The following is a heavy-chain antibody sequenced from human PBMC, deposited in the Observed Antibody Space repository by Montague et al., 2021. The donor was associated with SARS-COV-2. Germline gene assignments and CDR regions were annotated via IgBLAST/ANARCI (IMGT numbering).Heavy chain of an antibody. CDR3: ARGAPGY. D-gene: IGHD2-2*03. CDR1: GGSFSDYH. CDR2: IAHGGTT. J-gene: IGHJ4*02. Sequence: SDTLSLTCAVYGGSFSDYHWTWIRQSAGKGLEWIGQIAHGGTTKYNPSLESRVTISIDTSKNQFSLKLTSVTAADTAIYYCARGAPGYWGQGTLVTVSS. V-gene: IGHV4-34*01.